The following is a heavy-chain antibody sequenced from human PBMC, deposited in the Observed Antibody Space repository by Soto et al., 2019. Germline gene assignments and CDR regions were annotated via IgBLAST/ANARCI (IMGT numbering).Heavy chain of an antibody. J-gene: IGHJ6*02. Sequence: GASVKVSCKASGFTFTSSAVQWVRQARGQRLEWIGWIVVGSGNTNYAQKFQERVTITRDMSTSTAYMELSSLRSEDTAVYYCAADTMDYGNYHYYYYCMDVWGQGTTVTVSS. CDR1: GFTFTSSA. D-gene: IGHD4-17*01. V-gene: IGHV1-58*01. CDR3: AADTMDYGNYHYYYYCMDV. CDR2: IVVGSGNT.